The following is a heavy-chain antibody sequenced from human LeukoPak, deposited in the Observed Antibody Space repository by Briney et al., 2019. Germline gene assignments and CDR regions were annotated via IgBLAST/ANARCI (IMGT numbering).Heavy chain of an antibody. D-gene: IGHD3-10*01. CDR2: ISAYNGNT. CDR3: ARDNPLWFGEVNYFDY. Sequence: GASVKVSCKASGYTFTSYGISWVRQAPGQGLEWMGWISAYNGNTNYAQKLQGRVTMTTDTSTSTAYMELRSLRSDDTAVYYCARDNPLWFGEVNYFDYWGQGTLVTVSS. V-gene: IGHV1-18*01. J-gene: IGHJ4*02. CDR1: GYTFTSYG.